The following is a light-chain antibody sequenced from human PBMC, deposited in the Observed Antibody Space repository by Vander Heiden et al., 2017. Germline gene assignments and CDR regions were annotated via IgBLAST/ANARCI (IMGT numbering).Light chain of an antibody. CDR2: KAS. CDR1: QSISSW. CDR3: QQYKA. Sequence: DSQMTQSPSTLSASVGDRVTITYRASQSISSWLAWYQQKPGKAPKLLIYKASSLESGVPSRFGGSGSGTEFTLTISSLQPDDFATYYCQQYKAFGQGTKVEIK. J-gene: IGKJ1*01. V-gene: IGKV1-5*03.